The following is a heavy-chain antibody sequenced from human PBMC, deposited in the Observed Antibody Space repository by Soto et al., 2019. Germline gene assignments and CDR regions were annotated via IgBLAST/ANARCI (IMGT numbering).Heavy chain of an antibody. CDR3: THTTSGHADFDY. V-gene: IGHV2-5*02. D-gene: IGHD2-15*01. CDR2: IYWDDDK. J-gene: IGHJ4*02. Sequence: QITLKESGPPLVKPTQTLTLTCTFSGFSLTSTRVGVGWIRQPPGKALEWLALIYWDDDKRYNPSLKSRLTITKDTSTNQVVLTMTNMDPVDTATYYCTHTTSGHADFDYWGQGTLVTVSS. CDR1: GFSLTSTRVG.